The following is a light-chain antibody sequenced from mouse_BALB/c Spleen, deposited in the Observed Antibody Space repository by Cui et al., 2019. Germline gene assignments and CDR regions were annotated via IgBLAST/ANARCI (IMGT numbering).Light chain of an antibody. J-gene: IGKJ2*01. Sequence: ETTVTQSPASLSMAIGVKVAIRCITSADIDDDMNLYQQKPGEPPKLLIAESNTLSPGVPSRFSSSGYGTDFVFTSENMLAEDVADYYGLQSDNLPYTFGGGTKLEIK. V-gene: IGKV17-121*01. CDR2: ESN. CDR1: ADIDDD. CDR3: LQSDNLPYT.